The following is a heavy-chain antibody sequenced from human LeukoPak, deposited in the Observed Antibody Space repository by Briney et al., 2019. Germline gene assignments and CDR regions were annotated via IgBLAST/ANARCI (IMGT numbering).Heavy chain of an antibody. CDR3: ARVYSSSGWEEYFQH. J-gene: IGHJ1*01. Sequence: PGRPLRLSCAASGFIFSSYGVHWVRQAPGKGLEWVAVISYDGSNEYYADSVKGRFTISRDNSKNTLYLQMNSLRAEDTAVYYCARVYSSSGWEEYFQHWGQGTLVTVSS. D-gene: IGHD6-19*01. V-gene: IGHV3-30*03. CDR2: ISYDGSNE. CDR1: GFIFSSYG.